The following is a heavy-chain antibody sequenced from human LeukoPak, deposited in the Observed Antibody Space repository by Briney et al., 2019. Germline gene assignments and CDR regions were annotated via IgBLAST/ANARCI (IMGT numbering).Heavy chain of an antibody. CDR1: GGSFSGYY. CDR3: ARGLGRPAAIYYYYYYMDV. V-gene: IGHV4-34*01. D-gene: IGHD2-2*01. CDR2: INHSGST. J-gene: IGHJ6*03. Sequence: NPSETLSLTCAVYGGSFSGYYWSWIRQPPGKGLEWIGEINHSGSTNYNPSLKSRVTISVDTSKNQFSLKLSSVTAADTAVYYCARGLGRPAAIYYYYYYMDVWGKGTTVTVSS.